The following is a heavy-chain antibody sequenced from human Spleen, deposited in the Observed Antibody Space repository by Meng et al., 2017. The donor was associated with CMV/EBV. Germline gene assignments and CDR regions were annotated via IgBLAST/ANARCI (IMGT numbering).Heavy chain of an antibody. CDR3: AKDPTHYDFWSDPHNGAFDI. CDR2: IGSAGVT. V-gene: IGHV3-13*01. D-gene: IGHD3-3*01. CDR1: GFTFSSYD. Sequence: GGSLRLSCAAPGFTFSSYDMPWVRQATGKGLEWVSTIGSAGVTYYPASVKSRITISRDNAKNSLYLQMNSLRAEDTAVYYCAKDPTHYDFWSDPHNGAFDIWGQGTMVTVSS. J-gene: IGHJ3*02.